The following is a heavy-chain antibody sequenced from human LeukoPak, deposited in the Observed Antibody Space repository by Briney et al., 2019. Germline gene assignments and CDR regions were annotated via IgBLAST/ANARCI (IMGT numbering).Heavy chain of an antibody. CDR1: RYTLTELS. Sequence: ASVKVSRKVSRYTLTELSMHWVRQAPGKGLEWMGGFDPEDGETIYAQKFQGRVTMNEDTSTDTAYMELSSLRSEDTAVYYCATAAAYCGGDCYAPLDYWGQGTLVTVSS. CDR2: FDPEDGET. V-gene: IGHV1-24*01. J-gene: IGHJ4*02. D-gene: IGHD2-21*02. CDR3: ATAAAYCGGDCYAPLDY.